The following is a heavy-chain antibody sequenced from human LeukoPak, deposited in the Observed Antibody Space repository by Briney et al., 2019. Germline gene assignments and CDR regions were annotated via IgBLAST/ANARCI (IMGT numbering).Heavy chain of an antibody. CDR3: ARVGDSSGYFFDY. CDR2: ISSSSSYI. J-gene: IGHJ4*02. Sequence: PGGSLRLSCAASGFTFGSYSMNWVRQAPGKGLEWVSSISSSSSYIYYADSVKGRFTISRDNAKNSLYLQMNSLRAEDPAVYYCARVGDSSGYFFDYWGQGPLVTDSS. CDR1: GFTFGSYS. D-gene: IGHD3-22*01. V-gene: IGHV3-21*01.